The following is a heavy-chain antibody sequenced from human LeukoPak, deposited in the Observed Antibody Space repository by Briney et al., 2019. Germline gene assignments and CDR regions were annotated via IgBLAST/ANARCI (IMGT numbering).Heavy chain of an antibody. CDR1: GFTFSSYA. V-gene: IGHV3-23*01. CDR3: ANYYTRFLSWFDP. CDR2: ISGSGGST. J-gene: IGHJ5*02. Sequence: GGSLRHSCAASGFTFSSYAMSWVRQAPGKGLEWVSAISGSGGSTYYADSVKGRFTISRDNSKNTLYLQMNSLRAEDTAVYYCANYYTRFLSWFDPWGQGTLVTVSS. D-gene: IGHD3-3*01.